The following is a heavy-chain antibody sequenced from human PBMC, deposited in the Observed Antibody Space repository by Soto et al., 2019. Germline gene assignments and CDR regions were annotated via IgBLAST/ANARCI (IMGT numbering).Heavy chain of an antibody. V-gene: IGHV1-46*01. D-gene: IGHD3-10*01. CDR3: ARVALPTYGSGSLGRPIPNWFDP. CDR2: INPSGGST. Sequence: QVQLVQSGAEVKKPGASVKVSCKASGYTFTSYYMHWVRQAPGQGLEWMGIINPSGGSTSYAQKFQGRVTRTRDTSTSTVYMELSSLRSEDTAVYYCARVALPTYGSGSLGRPIPNWFDPWGQGTLVTVSS. CDR1: GYTFTSYY. J-gene: IGHJ5*02.